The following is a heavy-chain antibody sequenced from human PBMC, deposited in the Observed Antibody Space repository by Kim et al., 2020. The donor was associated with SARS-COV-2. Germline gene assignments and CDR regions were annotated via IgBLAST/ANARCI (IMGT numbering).Heavy chain of an antibody. CDR3: ARSVWVYCSSTSCYTTIHELAAAGTGVYYYYGMDV. J-gene: IGHJ6*02. D-gene: IGHD2-2*02. Sequence: ASVKVSCKASGYTFTSYAMNWVRQAPGQGLEWMGWINTNTGNPTYAQGFTGRFVFSLDTSVSTAYLQISSLKAEDTAVYYCARSVWVYCSSTSCYTTIHELAAAGTGVYYYYGMDVWGQGTTVTVSS. CDR2: INTNTGNP. V-gene: IGHV7-4-1*02. CDR1: GYTFTSYA.